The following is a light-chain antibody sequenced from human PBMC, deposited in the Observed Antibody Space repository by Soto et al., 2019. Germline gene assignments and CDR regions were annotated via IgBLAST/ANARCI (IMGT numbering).Light chain of an antibody. V-gene: IGKV3-20*01. Sequence: ETVLTQSPATLSLSPGERATLSCGASQNIRNNFLAWYQQKPGQAPRLLIYAASSRATGIPDRFSGSGSGRDFILTISRLEPEDFAVYFCQQYGRSPTFGQGTKVEIK. CDR1: QNIRNNF. CDR3: QQYGRSPT. J-gene: IGKJ1*01. CDR2: AAS.